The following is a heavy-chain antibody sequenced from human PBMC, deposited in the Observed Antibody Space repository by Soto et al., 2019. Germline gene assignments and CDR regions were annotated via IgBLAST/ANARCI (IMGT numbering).Heavy chain of an antibody. J-gene: IGHJ5*02. CDR1: GYIFTKYG. Sequence: QVQVVQSGPELKKPGASVKVSCKAQGYIFTKYGIGWVRQAPGHGLEWRGLINVYNGDRKVAQKFQDRVSMTTDTATDTAHMELKSLRPGDTAVYSCARLQLGGDRMLNWFDPWGQGTLVTVSS. V-gene: IGHV1-18*01. D-gene: IGHD2-21*02. CDR2: INVYNGDR. CDR3: ARLQLGGDRMLNWFDP.